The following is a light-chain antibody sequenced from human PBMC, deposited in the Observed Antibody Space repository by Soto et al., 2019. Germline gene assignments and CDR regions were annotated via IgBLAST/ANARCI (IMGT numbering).Light chain of an antibody. CDR2: RDT. J-gene: IGLJ2*01. Sequence: SYELTQPPSVSVSPGQTARITCSGDALPKQFSYWYQQRAGQAPVLVIYRDTERPSGIPERFSGSSSGTTATLTISEVQAEDEADYYCQSADSDNTYHVIFGGGTKLTVL. CDR1: ALPKQF. V-gene: IGLV3-25*02. CDR3: QSADSDNTYHVI.